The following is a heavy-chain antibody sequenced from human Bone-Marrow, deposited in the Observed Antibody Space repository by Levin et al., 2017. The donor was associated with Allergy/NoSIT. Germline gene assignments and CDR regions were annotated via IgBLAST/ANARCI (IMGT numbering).Heavy chain of an antibody. J-gene: IGHJ4*02. CDR2: IYYSGST. D-gene: IGHD6-6*01. Sequence: PSETLSLTCTVSGGSISSSTYYWGWIRQPPGRGLEWIGSIYYSGSTYYNPSLKSRVTISVDTSKNQFSLKLSSVTAADTAVYYCARRWRSSSAGYYFDYWGQGTLVTVSS. CDR1: GGSISSSTYY. CDR3: ARRWRSSSAGYYFDY. V-gene: IGHV4-39*01.